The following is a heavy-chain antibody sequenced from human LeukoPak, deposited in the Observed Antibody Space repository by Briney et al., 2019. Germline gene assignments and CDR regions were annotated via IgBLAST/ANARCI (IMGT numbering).Heavy chain of an antibody. J-gene: IGHJ4*02. CDR2: ISGSGDST. V-gene: IGHV3-23*01. D-gene: IGHD6-19*01. CDR1: GFTFSSYA. Sequence: PGGSLRLSCAASGFTFSSYAMSWVRQAPGKGLEWVSAISGSGDSTYYADSVKGRFTISRDKSKNTLYLQMNSLRAEDADVCYCAKHGSGSGWSRIFDYWGQGTLVTVSS. CDR3: AKHGSGSGWSRIFDY.